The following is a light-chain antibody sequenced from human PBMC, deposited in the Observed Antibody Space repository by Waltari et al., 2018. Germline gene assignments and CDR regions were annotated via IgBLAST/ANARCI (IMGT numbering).Light chain of an antibody. J-gene: IGLJ3*02. CDR3: SSHTTSSIWV. CDR1: SSDVGGYNF. CDR2: EVS. V-gene: IGLV2-14*01. Sequence: QSALTQPASVSGSLGQSITISCTGTSSDVGGYNFVSWYQQYPGKAPKLMIYEVSNRPSGVSNRFSGSKSGNTASLTISGLQAEDEADYYCSSHTTSSIWVFGGGTKLTVL.